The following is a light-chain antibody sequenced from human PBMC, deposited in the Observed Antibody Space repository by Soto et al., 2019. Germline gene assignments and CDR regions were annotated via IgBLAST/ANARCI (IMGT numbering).Light chain of an antibody. CDR2: DAS. CDR3: QQYNTCPLT. Sequence: ETVMTQSPATLSVSPGERPTLSCRASQSVSSNLAWYQQKPGQAPRLLIYDASTRATGIPTRFSGSGSGTEFTLTISILQSEDFAVYYGQQYNTCPLTFGPGTKVDSK. CDR1: QSVSSN. V-gene: IGKV3-15*01. J-gene: IGKJ3*01.